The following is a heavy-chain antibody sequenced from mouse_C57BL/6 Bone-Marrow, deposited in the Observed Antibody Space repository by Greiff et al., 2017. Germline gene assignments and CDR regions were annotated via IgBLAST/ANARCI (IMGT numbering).Heavy chain of an antibody. V-gene: IGHV1-58*01. D-gene: IGHD1-1*01. Sequence: VQLQQSGAELVRPGSSVKMSCKTSGYTFTSYGINWVKQRPGQGLEWIGYICIGNGYTEYNEKFKGKATLTSDTSSSTAYMQLSSLTSEDSAIYFCAIITTVASGYFDVWGTGTTVTVAS. CDR2: ICIGNGYT. CDR1: GYTFTSYG. J-gene: IGHJ1*03. CDR3: AIITTVASGYFDV.